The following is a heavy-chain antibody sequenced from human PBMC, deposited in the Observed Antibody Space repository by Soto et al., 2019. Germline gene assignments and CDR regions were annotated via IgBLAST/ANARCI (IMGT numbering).Heavy chain of an antibody. CDR2: IYNTGST. J-gene: IGHJ4*02. CDR1: GDSISSGDYY. CDR3: AREGYDYVWGSYPLAY. Sequence: PSETLSLTCTVSGDSISSGDYYWSWIRQPPGRGLEWIGYIYNTGSTYYNPSLKSRVTILVDTSKNQFSLRLSSVAAADTAVYYCAREGYDYVWGSYPLAYWGQGILVTAPQ. V-gene: IGHV4-30-4*01. D-gene: IGHD3-16*02.